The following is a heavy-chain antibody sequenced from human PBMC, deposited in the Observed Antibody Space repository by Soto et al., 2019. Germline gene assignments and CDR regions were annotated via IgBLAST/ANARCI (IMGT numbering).Heavy chain of an antibody. J-gene: IGHJ5*02. Sequence: ASVTGSYKALGYTLTSYGISWLRQAPGQGLEWMGWISAYNGNTNYAQKLQGRVTMTTDTSTSTAYMELRSLRSDDTAVYYCARIMTTLIRFDPWGQGTLVTVSS. D-gene: IGHD3-16*01. CDR1: GYTLTSYG. V-gene: IGHV1-18*01. CDR2: ISAYNGNT. CDR3: ARIMTTLIRFDP.